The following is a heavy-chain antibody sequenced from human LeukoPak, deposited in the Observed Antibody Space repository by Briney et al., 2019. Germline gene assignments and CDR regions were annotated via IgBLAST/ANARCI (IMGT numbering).Heavy chain of an antibody. J-gene: IGHJ4*02. CDR1: GFTFSSHA. Sequence: GGSLRLSCAASGFTFSSHAMSWVRQAPGKGLEWISLIRGSSDVVEYADSVRGRFTISRDNSKNTVSLQMNNLRAEDTAVYYCAKGQSASSTFDSWGQGTLVTVPS. CDR2: IRGSSDVV. V-gene: IGHV3-23*01. CDR3: AKGQSASSTFDS.